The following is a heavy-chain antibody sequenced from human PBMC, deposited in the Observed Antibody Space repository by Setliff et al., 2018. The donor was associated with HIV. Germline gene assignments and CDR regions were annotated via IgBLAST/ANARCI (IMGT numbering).Heavy chain of an antibody. Sequence: GASQKISCKSSGYSFTTYGIGWVRHRPGKGLEWMAIIYPGDSDARYSTVFQGQVTISADKTISTAYLQWSSLKASETAMYYCARHSVAMRMLVVQDPGTFDNCGQGTMVTVSS. V-gene: IGHV5-51*01. CDR2: IYPGDSDA. CDR1: GYSFTTYG. D-gene: IGHD3-10*02. CDR3: ARHSVAMRMLVVQDPGTFDN. J-gene: IGHJ3*02.